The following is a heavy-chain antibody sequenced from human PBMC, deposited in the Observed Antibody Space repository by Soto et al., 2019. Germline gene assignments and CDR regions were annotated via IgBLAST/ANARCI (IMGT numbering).Heavy chain of an antibody. Sequence: EVQLVESGGGLVKPGGSLRLSCAASGFTFSNAWMSWVRQAPGKGLEWVGRIKSKTDGGTTDYAAPVKGRFTISRDDSKKPLYRKMNSLKTEETAVYYCTAAGYSFGNVFFDIWGQGKMVPVSP. CDR1: GFTFSNAW. CDR2: IKSKTDGGTT. D-gene: IGHD5-18*01. V-gene: IGHV3-15*01. CDR3: TAAGYSFGNVFFDI. J-gene: IGHJ3*02.